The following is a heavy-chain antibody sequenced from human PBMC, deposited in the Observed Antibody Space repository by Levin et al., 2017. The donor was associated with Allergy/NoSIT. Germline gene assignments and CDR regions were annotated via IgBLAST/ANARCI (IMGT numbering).Heavy chain of an antibody. CDR1: GFTFSTYA. CDR3: ATSTKKSGWEAFDI. D-gene: IGHD6-19*01. V-gene: IGHV3-33*01. CDR2: IWSDGSET. J-gene: IGHJ3*02. Sequence: QSGESLKISCATSGFTFSTYAMHWVRQAPGKGLEWVAVIWSDGSETYYVDSVKGRFTISRDNSKNTVYLQMNTLRAEDTALYYCATSTKKSGWEAFDIWGQGMKVTVSS.